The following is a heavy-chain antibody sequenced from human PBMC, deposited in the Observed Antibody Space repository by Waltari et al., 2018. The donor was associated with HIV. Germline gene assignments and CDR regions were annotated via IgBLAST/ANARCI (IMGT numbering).Heavy chain of an antibody. CDR2: IFYSGNT. CDR1: GGSISSRDYY. CDR3: ARQWLALYFDY. V-gene: IGHV4-39*07. Sequence: QLQVQESGPGLVQPSETLSLTCTVSGGSISSRDYYWGWIRQPPGKGLEWIGIIFYSGNTYSNPSLKSRVTISVDTSKSQFSLNLSSVTAADTAVYYCARQWLALYFDYWGQGTLVTVSS. D-gene: IGHD6-19*01. J-gene: IGHJ4*02.